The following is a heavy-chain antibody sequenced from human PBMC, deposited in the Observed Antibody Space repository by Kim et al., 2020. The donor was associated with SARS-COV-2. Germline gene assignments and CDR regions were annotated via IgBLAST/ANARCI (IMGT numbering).Heavy chain of an antibody. J-gene: IGHJ4*02. Sequence: GGSLRLSCAASGFTFSSYARSWVRQAPGKGLEWVSAISGSGGSTYYADSVKGRFTISRDNSKNTLYLQMNSLRAEDTAVYYCAKDTVMTYYYGSGSYTGFDYWGQGTLVTVSS. D-gene: IGHD3-10*01. V-gene: IGHV3-23*01. CDR3: AKDTVMTYYYGSGSYTGFDY. CDR2: ISGSGGST. CDR1: GFTFSSYA.